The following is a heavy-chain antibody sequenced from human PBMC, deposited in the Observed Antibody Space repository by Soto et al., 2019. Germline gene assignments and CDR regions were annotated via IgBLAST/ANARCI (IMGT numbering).Heavy chain of an antibody. CDR2: ISYDGSNK. J-gene: IGHJ6*02. CDR3: AKAKIAALYYYYYGMDV. D-gene: IGHD6-13*01. CDR1: GFTFSSYG. V-gene: IGHV3-30*18. Sequence: GGSLRLSCAASGFTFSSYGMHWVRQAPGKGLEWVAVISYDGSNKYYADSVKGRFTISRDNSKNTLYLQMNSLRAEDTAVYYCAKAKIAALYYYYYGMDVWGQGTTVTVSS.